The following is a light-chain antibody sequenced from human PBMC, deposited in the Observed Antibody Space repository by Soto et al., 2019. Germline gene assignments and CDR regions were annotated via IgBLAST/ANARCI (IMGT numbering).Light chain of an antibody. CDR3: QQYGNSRGT. Sequence: IVFTQSPGTLSLSPGERATLSCRASQSVSTSYLAWYQQKPGQAPRLLIYGASSRATGIPDRFSGSGSGTDFTLTISGLEPEDFAVYYCQQYGNSRGTFGQGTKVDI. CDR2: GAS. J-gene: IGKJ1*01. CDR1: QSVSTSY. V-gene: IGKV3-20*01.